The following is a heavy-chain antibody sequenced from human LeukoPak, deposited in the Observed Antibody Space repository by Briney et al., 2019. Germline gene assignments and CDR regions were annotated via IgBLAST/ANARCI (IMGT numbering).Heavy chain of an antibody. J-gene: IGHJ3*02. CDR1: GFTFISYW. Sequence: QTGGSLRLSCAASGFTFISYWMNWVRQAPGKGLEWVATIERDGSEKWYLDSVKGRFTISRDNGDNSIHLQMNSLRAEDTAVYYCARSYYDSSGLSAFDIWGQGKMVTVSS. D-gene: IGHD3-22*01. CDR2: IERDGSEK. V-gene: IGHV3-7*01. CDR3: ARSYYDSSGLSAFDI.